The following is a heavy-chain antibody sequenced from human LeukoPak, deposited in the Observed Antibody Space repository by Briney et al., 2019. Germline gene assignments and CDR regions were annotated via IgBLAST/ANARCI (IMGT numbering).Heavy chain of an antibody. CDR2: IIPIFGTA. Sequence: SVKVSCKASGGTFSSYAISWVRQAPGQGLEWMGGIIPIFGTANYAQKFQGRVTITADESTSTAYMELSSLRSEDTAVYYCAREYDSSGYWFDPWGQGTLVTVSS. CDR3: AREYDSSGYWFDP. CDR1: GGTFSSYA. V-gene: IGHV1-69*13. J-gene: IGHJ5*02. D-gene: IGHD3-22*01.